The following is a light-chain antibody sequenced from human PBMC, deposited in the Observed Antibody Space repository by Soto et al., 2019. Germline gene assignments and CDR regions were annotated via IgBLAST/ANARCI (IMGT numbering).Light chain of an antibody. V-gene: IGKV1-5*03. CDR1: QTISSW. J-gene: IGKJ1*01. CDR3: QQYMSYS. Sequence: DIQMTQSPSTLSGSVGERVTSSCRASQTISSWLAWYQQKPGKAPKLLIYKASTLKSGVPSRFSGSGSGTEFTLTISGLQPDDFATYYCQQYMSYSFGQGTKVDIK. CDR2: KAS.